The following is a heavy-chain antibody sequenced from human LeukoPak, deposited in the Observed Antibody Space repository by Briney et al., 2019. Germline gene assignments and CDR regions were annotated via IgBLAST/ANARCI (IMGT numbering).Heavy chain of an antibody. D-gene: IGHD6-19*01. V-gene: IGHV4-34*01. J-gene: IGHJ4*02. CDR1: GGSFSGYY. CDR2: INHSGST. Sequence: SETLSLTCAVYGGSFSGYYWSWIRQPPGKGLEWIGEINHSGSTNYNPSLKSRVTIPVDTSKNQFSLKLSSVTAADTAVYYCARDLRLSPYSGGWPLDYWGQGTLVTVSS. CDR3: ARDLRLSPYSGGWPLDY.